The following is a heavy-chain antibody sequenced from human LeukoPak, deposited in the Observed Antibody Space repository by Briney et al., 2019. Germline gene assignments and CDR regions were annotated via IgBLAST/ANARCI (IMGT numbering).Heavy chain of an antibody. CDR1: GFTFSSYA. D-gene: IGHD2-15*01. J-gene: IGHJ4*02. Sequence: GGSLRLSCAASGFTFSSYAMNWVRLSAGKGLEWVSAITDNGNTTYYAGSVKGRFTISRDKSKNTLYLQMNSLRAEDTAVYYCATLRLSDHFDYWGQGTLVTVSS. V-gene: IGHV3-23*05. CDR3: ATLRLSDHFDY. CDR2: ITDNGNTT.